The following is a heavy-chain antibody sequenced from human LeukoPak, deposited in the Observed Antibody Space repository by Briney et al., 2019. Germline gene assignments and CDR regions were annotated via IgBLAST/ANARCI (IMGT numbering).Heavy chain of an antibody. CDR1: GGSISSYY. J-gene: IGHJ5*02. CDR3: ARDRSIVGADTWFDP. V-gene: IGHV4-59*01. Sequence: KASETLSLTCTVSGGSISSYYWSWIRQPPRKGLEWIGYIYYSGSTNYNPSLKSRVTISVDTSKNQFSLKLSSVTAADTAVYYCARDRSIVGADTWFDPWGQGTLVTVSS. D-gene: IGHD1-26*01. CDR2: IYYSGST.